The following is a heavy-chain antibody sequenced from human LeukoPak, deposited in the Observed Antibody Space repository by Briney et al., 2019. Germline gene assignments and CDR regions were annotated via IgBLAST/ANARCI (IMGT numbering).Heavy chain of an antibody. Sequence: SETLSLTCTVSGGSISSSTYYWGWIRQPPGKGLEWIGSISYSGSSYYNPSLKGRVTISVDTSKNQFSLKVSSVTAADTAVYYCARLLYDFWSGHYYYYMDVWGKGTTVTVSS. J-gene: IGHJ6*03. CDR3: ARLLYDFWSGHYYYYMDV. CDR1: GGSISSSTYY. V-gene: IGHV4-39*01. CDR2: ISYSGSS. D-gene: IGHD3-3*01.